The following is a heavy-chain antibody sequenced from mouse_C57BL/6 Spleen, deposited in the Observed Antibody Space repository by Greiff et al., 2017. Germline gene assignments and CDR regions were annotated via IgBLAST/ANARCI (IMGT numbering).Heavy chain of an antibody. V-gene: IGHV1-66*01. J-gene: IGHJ4*01. CDR3: ARGYYGSSYGAMDY. Sequence: QVQLKESGPELVKPGASVKISCKASGYSFTSYYIHWVKQRPGQGLEWIGWIYPGSGNTKYNEKFKGKAPLTADTSSSTAYMQLSSLTSEDSAVYYCARGYYGSSYGAMDYWGQGTSVTVSS. CDR2: IYPGSGNT. D-gene: IGHD1-1*01. CDR1: GYSFTSYY.